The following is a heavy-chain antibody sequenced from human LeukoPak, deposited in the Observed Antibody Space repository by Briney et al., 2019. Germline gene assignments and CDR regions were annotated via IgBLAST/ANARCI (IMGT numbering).Heavy chain of an antibody. Sequence: YPSETLSLTCTLSGGSISSAGSYYWGWIRQPPGKGLEWVSAISGSGGSTYYADSVKGRFTISRDNSKNTLYLQMNSLRAEDTAVYYCAKSKLRAFDYWGQGTLVTVSS. J-gene: IGHJ4*02. CDR3: AKSKLRAFDY. CDR1: GGSISSAG. CDR2: ISGSGGST. V-gene: IGHV3-23*01. D-gene: IGHD3-16*01.